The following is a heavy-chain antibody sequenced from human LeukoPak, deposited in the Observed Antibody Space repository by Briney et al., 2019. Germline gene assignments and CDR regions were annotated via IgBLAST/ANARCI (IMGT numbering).Heavy chain of an antibody. CDR2: INAGNGNT. J-gene: IGHJ6*01. CDR3: ARSLPPSVVAAIPSYYYGMDV. CDR1: GYTFTSYA. Sequence: ASVKVSCKASGYTFTSYAMHWVRQAPGQRLEWMGWINAGNGNTKYSQKFQGRVTITRDTSASTAYMELSSLRSEDTAVYYCARSLPPSVVAAIPSYYYGMDVWGQGTTVTVSS. D-gene: IGHD2-15*01. V-gene: IGHV1-3*01.